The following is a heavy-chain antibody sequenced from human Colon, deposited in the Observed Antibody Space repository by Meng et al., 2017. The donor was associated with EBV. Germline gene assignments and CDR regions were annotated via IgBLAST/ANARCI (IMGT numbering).Heavy chain of an antibody. V-gene: IGHV3-74*03. CDR3: ARDDASEFD. CDR2: INGDGRGT. Sequence: EVKVGELGGGLVHPGGYLRLSCAASVFSFSGYWMHWVRQAPGKGLAWVSRINGDGRGTTYADSVKGRFSISRDNAKNTLYLQMNSLRAEDTATYYCARDDASEFDWGQGTLVTVSS. D-gene: IGHD3-10*01. CDR1: VFSFSGYW. J-gene: IGHJ4*02.